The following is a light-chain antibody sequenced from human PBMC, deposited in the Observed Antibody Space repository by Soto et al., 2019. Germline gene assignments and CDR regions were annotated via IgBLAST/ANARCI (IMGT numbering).Light chain of an antibody. V-gene: IGLV2-18*02. CDR3: SSYTSSSTYVV. Sequence: QSALTQPPSVSGSPGQSVTISCTGTSSDVGSYNRVSWYQQPPGTAPKLMIYEVSNRPSGVPDRFSGSKSGNTASLTISGRQDEDEADYYCSSYTSSSTYVVFGGGTKLTVL. CDR1: SSDVGSYNR. J-gene: IGLJ2*01. CDR2: EVS.